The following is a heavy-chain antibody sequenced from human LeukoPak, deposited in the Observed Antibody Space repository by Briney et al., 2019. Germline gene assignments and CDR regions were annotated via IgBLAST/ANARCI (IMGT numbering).Heavy chain of an antibody. V-gene: IGHV3-23*01. CDR3: AKGYSYYYDSSGYGDAFDI. Sequence: GGSLRLSCAASGFTFSSYAMSWDRQAPGKGLEWVSAISGSGGSTYYADSVKGRFTISRDNSKNTLYLKMNSLRAEDTAVYYCAKGYSYYYDSSGYGDAFDIWGQGTMVTVSS. CDR1: GFTFSSYA. D-gene: IGHD3-22*01. J-gene: IGHJ3*02. CDR2: ISGSGGST.